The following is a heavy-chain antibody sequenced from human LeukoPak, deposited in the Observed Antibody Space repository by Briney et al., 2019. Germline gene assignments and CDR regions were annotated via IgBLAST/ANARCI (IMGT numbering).Heavy chain of an antibody. V-gene: IGHV3-21*01. CDR2: ISSGSSYI. CDR3: ARDFRAVAESYYYFYMDV. Sequence: GGSLRLSCAASRFTFSSYAMNWVRQAPGKGLEWVSAISSGSSYIYYADSVRGRFTISRDNAKNSLYLQMNSLRAEDTAVYYCARDFRAVAESYYYFYMDVWGKGTAVTVSS. D-gene: IGHD6-19*01. CDR1: RFTFSSYA. J-gene: IGHJ6*03.